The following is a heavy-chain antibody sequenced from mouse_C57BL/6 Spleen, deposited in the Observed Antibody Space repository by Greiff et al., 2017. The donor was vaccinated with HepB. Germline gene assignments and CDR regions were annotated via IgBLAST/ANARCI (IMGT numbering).Heavy chain of an antibody. CDR1: GFNIKDYY. CDR3: AREWGYFDV. CDR2: IDPEDGET. D-gene: IGHD1-3*01. J-gene: IGHJ1*03. Sequence: EVKLMESGAELVKPGASVKLSCTASGFNIKDYYMPWVKQRTEQGLEWIGRIDPEDGETKYAPKFQGKATITADTSSNTAYLQLSSLTSEDTAVYYCAREWGYFDVWGTGTTVTVSS. V-gene: IGHV14-2*01.